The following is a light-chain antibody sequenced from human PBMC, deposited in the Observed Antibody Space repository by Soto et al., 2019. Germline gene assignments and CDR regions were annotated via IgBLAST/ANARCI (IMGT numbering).Light chain of an antibody. CDR2: KAS. CDR1: QTISSW. CDR3: QKSYSTPYY. J-gene: IGKJ2*01. V-gene: IGKV1-5*03. Sequence: DIQMTQSPSTLSGSVLDIVTITCRASQTISSWLALYQQKPGKAPKLLIYKASTLKSGVPSRFSGSGSGTDFTLTISSLQPEDFATYYCQKSYSTPYYFGQGTKVDIK.